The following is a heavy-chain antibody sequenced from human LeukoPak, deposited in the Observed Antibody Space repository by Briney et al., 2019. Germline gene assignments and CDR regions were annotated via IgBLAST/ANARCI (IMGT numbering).Heavy chain of an antibody. D-gene: IGHD3-10*01. CDR2: IGTTGDT. J-gene: IGHJ4*02. Sequence: GGSLRLSCAASGFTFSSYDMHWVRQVTGKYLEWVSAIGTTGDTYYPGSVKGRFTISRENAKNSLYLQMDSLRAGDTAVYYCARAVAAARGVNYFDYWGQGTLVTVSS. CDR3: ARAVAAARGVNYFDY. CDR1: GFTFSSYD. V-gene: IGHV3-13*01.